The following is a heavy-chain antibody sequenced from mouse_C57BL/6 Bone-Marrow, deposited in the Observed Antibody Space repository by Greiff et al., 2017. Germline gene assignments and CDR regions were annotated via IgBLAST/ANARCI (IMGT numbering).Heavy chain of an antibody. Sequence: QVTLKVSGPGILQPSQTLSLTCSFSGFSLSTFGMGLGRIRQPSGKGLEWLAHIWWDADKYYNPVLKSRLTISKDTSKNQVFLKIANVDTADTATYYCARRRVYGSADYWGQGTTLTVSS. J-gene: IGHJ2*01. CDR1: GFSLSTFGMG. D-gene: IGHD1-1*01. V-gene: IGHV8-8*01. CDR3: ARRRVYGSADY. CDR2: IWWDADK.